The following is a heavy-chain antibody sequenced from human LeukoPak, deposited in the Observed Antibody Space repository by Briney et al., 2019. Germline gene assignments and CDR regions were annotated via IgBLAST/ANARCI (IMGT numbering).Heavy chain of an antibody. V-gene: IGHV4-28*01. J-gene: IGHJ4*02. D-gene: IGHD3-10*01. Sequence: SDTLSDTCAVSGYSITSGSWWGWIRQPPGKGLGWIGYIYHSGTTYYNPSLQSRVTMSVDTSKNQFSLKLSSVTAVDTAVYYCARKEKVYYYFDYWGQGTLVTVSS. CDR3: ARKEKVYYYFDY. CDR1: GYSITSGSW. CDR2: IYHSGTT.